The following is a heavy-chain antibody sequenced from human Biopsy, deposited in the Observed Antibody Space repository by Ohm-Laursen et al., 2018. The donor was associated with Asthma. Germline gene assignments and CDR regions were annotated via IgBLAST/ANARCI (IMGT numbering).Heavy chain of an antibody. CDR1: GYSFTDYH. V-gene: IGHV1-2*05. CDR3: DAFDF. Sequence: ASVKVSCKASGYSFTDYHLHWVRQAPGQGLEWMGRITPTSGGTTYAQKFQGRVTMTRDRSIDTAVYYCARDALHDNSAYIGDAFDFWGQGTMVTVPS. CDR2: ITPTSGGT. D-gene: IGHD3-22*01. J-gene: IGHJ3*01.